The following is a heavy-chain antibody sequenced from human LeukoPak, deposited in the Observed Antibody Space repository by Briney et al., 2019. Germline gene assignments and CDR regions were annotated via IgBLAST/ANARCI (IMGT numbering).Heavy chain of an antibody. D-gene: IGHD3-9*01. CDR1: GGSFSGYY. J-gene: IGHJ4*02. V-gene: IGHV4-34*01. Sequence: SETLSLTCAVYGGSFSGYYWSWIRQPPGKGLEWIGEINHSGSTNYNPSLKSRVTISVDTSKNQFSLKLSSVTAADTAVYYCARHKNDILTPVDYWGQGTLVTVSS. CDR2: INHSGST. CDR3: ARHKNDILTPVDY.